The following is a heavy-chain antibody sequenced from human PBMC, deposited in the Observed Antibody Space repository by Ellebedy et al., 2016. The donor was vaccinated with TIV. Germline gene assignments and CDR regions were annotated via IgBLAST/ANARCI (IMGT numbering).Heavy chain of an antibody. CDR2: INRDGTST. Sequence: GESLKISXAASGFTFSSYWMHWVRQVPGKGLMWVSRINRDGTSTSYADSVLGRFTISRDNAKNTLYLQVNSLRAEDTAVYYCARESRPVSPKFSFDPWGQGTLVTVSS. J-gene: IGHJ5*02. CDR3: ARESRPVSPKFSFDP. CDR1: GFTFSSYW. V-gene: IGHV3-74*01. D-gene: IGHD1-14*01.